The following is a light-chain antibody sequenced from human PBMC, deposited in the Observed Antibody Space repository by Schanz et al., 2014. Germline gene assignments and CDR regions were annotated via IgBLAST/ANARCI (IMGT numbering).Light chain of an antibody. CDR2: EAT. CDR1: SSDVGSYKF. J-gene: IGLJ2*01. Sequence: QSALTQPASVSGSPGQSITISCTGTSSDVGSYKFVSWYQQHPGKAPKLIIHEATNRPSGVSSRFSGSKSGNTASLTISGLQAEDEADYYCSSYAGSSTFGDVVFGGGTKLTVL. V-gene: IGLV2-23*02. CDR3: SSYAGSSTFGDVV.